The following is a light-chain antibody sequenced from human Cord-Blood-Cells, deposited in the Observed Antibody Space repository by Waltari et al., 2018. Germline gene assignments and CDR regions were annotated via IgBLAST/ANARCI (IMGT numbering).Light chain of an antibody. Sequence: DIQMTQSPSSLSASVGDRVTITCRASQSISSYLNWYQQKPGKAPKLRIYAASSLHSGVPSRFSGSGSWTEFTLTISSLQPEDFATYYCQQSYSTPYTFGQGTKLEIK. J-gene: IGKJ2*01. CDR1: QSISSY. CDR2: AAS. V-gene: IGKV1-39*01. CDR3: QQSYSTPYT.